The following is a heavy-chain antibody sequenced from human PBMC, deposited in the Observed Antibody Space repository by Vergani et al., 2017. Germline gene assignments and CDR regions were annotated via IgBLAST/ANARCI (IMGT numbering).Heavy chain of an antibody. D-gene: IGHD3-22*01. CDR2: IYYSGST. J-gene: IGHJ6*02. V-gene: IGHV4-30-4*01. CDR3: ARVRRDDSSGIYYYYGMDV. Sequence: QVQLQESGPGLVKPSQTLSLTCTVSGGSISSGDYYWSWIRQPPGKGLEWIGYIYYSGSTYYNPSLKSRVTISVDTSKNQFSLKLSSVTAADTAVYYCARVRRDDSSGIYYYYGMDVWGQGTTVTVSS. CDR1: GGSISSGDYY.